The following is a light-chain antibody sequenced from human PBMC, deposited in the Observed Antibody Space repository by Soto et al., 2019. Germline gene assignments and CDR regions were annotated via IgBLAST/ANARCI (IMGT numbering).Light chain of an antibody. CDR2: GAS. V-gene: IGKV3-20*01. CDR1: QSVSSNS. Sequence: EIVMTESPATLSVSPGERAHLSCRASQSVSSNSLAWYHQKPGQPPRLLMYGASSRATGITDRFSGSGSGTDFTLTISRLQPEDFALYYCPQSGSPLITVAQRTRLEIK. J-gene: IGKJ5*01. CDR3: PQSGSPLIT.